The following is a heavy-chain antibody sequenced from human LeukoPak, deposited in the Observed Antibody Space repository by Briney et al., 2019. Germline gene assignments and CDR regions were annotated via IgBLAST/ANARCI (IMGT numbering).Heavy chain of an antibody. V-gene: IGHV1-69*04. D-gene: IGHD3-10*01. Sequence: SVKVSCKASGYTFTGYYMHWVRQAPGQGLEWMGRFIPMFGIPHYAQKFQGRVTITADKSTTTAYMELSSLRSEDTAIYYCARVGAHDGGYWGQGTLVTVSS. CDR1: GYTFTGYY. CDR2: FIPMFGIP. J-gene: IGHJ4*02. CDR3: ARVGAHDGGY.